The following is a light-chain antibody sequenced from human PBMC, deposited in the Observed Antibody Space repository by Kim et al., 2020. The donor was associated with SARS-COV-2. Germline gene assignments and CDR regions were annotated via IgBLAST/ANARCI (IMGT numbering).Light chain of an antibody. CDR3: QSYGSSKWV. CDR1: SGSNASNY. V-gene: IGLV6-57*01. J-gene: IGLJ3*02. CDR2: EDN. Sequence: GKTVTISCTRSSGSNASNYVQWYQQRPGSSPTTVIYEDNQRPSGVPDRFSGSIDSSSNSASLTISGLKTEDEADYYCQSYGSSKWVFGGGTQLTVL.